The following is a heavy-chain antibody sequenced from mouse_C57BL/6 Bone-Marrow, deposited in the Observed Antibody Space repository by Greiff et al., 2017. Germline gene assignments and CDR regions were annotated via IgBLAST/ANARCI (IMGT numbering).Heavy chain of an antibody. CDR1: GYTFTEYT. J-gene: IGHJ3*01. CDR3: ARHEERPTYYYGSSPFAY. V-gene: IGHV1-62-2*01. CDR2: FYPGSGSI. Sequence: VQLQQSGAELVKPGASVKLSCKASGYTFTEYTIHWVKQRSGQGLEWIGWFYPGSGSIKYNEKFKDKATLTADKSSSTVYMELSRLTSEDSAVYFCARHEERPTYYYGSSPFAYWGQGTLVTVSA. D-gene: IGHD1-1*01.